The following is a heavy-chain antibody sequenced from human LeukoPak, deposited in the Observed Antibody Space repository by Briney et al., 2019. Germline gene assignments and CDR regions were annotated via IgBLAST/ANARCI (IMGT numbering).Heavy chain of an antibody. CDR3: ATGGARIAVAGPLNYFDY. CDR1: GYTLTELS. CDR2: FDPEDGET. Sequence: GASVKVSCKVSGYTLTELSMHWVRQAPGKGLEWMGGFDPEDGETIYAQKFQGRVTMTEDTSTDTAYMELSSLRSEDTAVCYCATGGARIAVAGPLNYFDYWGQGTLVTVSS. J-gene: IGHJ4*02. V-gene: IGHV1-24*01. D-gene: IGHD6-19*01.